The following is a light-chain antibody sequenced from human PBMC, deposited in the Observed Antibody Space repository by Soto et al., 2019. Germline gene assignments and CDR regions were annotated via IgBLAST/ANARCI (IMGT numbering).Light chain of an antibody. J-gene: IGLJ1*01. CDR1: SSDVGGYNY. Sequence: QSALTQPASVSGSPGQSIAIPCTGTSSDVGGYNYVSWYQQHPGKAPKLMIYDVNNRPSGVSNRFSGSKSGNTASLTISGLQAEDEADYYCRSYTTSSTYVLGTGTKVTVL. CDR2: DVN. V-gene: IGLV2-14*03. CDR3: RSYTTSSTYV.